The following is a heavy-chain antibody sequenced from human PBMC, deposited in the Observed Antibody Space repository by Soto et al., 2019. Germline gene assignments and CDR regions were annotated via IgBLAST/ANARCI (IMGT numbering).Heavy chain of an antibody. CDR2: IYHSGCT. CDR3: ARGEGYYDSSGYPTYFDY. D-gene: IGHD3-22*01. Sequence: PSETLSLTCAVSGGSISSSNWWSWVRQPPGKGLEWIGGIYHSGCTNYNPSLKSRVTISVSKSKNQFSLKLSSVTAADTAVYYCARGEGYYDSSGYPTYFDYWGQGTLVNVSS. V-gene: IGHV4-4*02. J-gene: IGHJ4*02. CDR1: GGSISSSNW.